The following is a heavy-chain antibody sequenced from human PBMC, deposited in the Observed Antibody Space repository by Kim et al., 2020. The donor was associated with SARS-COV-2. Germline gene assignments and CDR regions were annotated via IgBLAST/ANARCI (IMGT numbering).Heavy chain of an antibody. CDR2: IYPGDSDT. Sequence: GESLKISCKGSGYSFTSYWIGWVRQMPGKGLEWMGIIYPGDSDTRYSPSFQGQVTISADKSISTAYLQWSSLKASDNAMYYCARRSTGYSSGWYYYYGMDVWGQGTTVTVSS. V-gene: IGHV5-51*01. CDR1: GYSFTSYW. D-gene: IGHD6-19*01. J-gene: IGHJ6*02. CDR3: ARRSTGYSSGWYYYYGMDV.